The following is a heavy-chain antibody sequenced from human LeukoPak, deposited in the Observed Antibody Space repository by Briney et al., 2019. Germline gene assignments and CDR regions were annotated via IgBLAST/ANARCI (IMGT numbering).Heavy chain of an antibody. J-gene: IGHJ4*02. Sequence: GGSLRLSCAASGFALTSYAMSWVRQAPGKGLVWVSAITDSGGNTYYAAPVKGRFTISRDNSKNTLYLQMNSLRAEDTAVYYCARAGHCTNGICYTADFDYWGQGTLVTVSS. CDR2: ITDSGGNT. CDR3: ARAGHCTNGICYTADFDY. V-gene: IGHV3-23*01. D-gene: IGHD2-8*01. CDR1: GFALTSYA.